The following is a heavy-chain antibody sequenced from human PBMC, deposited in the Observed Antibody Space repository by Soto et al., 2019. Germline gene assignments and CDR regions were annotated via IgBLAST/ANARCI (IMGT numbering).Heavy chain of an antibody. V-gene: IGHV4-59*01. CDR3: ARGLTYYYDSSGYYHFDY. J-gene: IGHJ4*02. CDR1: GGSISSYY. CDR2: IYYSGST. Sequence: SETLSLTCTVSGGSISSYYWSWIRQPPGKGLEWIGYIYYSGSTNYNPSLKSRVTISVDTSKNQFSLKLSSVTAADTAVYYCARGLTYYYDSSGYYHFDYWGQGTMVTVYS. D-gene: IGHD3-22*01.